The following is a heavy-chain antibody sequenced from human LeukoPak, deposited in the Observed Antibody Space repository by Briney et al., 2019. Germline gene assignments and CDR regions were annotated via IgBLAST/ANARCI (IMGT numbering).Heavy chain of an antibody. V-gene: IGHV4-39*02. CDR3: ARDLISGIAAAGLDY. Sequence: SETLSLTCTVSGGSISNSSYYWGWIRQPPGKGLEWIGSIYYSGSTYYNPSLKSRVTISVDTSKNQFSLKLSSATAADTAVYYCARDLISGIAAAGLDYWGQGTLVTVSS. J-gene: IGHJ4*02. CDR2: IYYSGST. CDR1: GGSISNSSYY. D-gene: IGHD6-13*01.